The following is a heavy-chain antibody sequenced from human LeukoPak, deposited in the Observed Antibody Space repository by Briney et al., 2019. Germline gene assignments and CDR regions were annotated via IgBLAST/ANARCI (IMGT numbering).Heavy chain of an antibody. Sequence: GSLRLSCAASGFTFSDNYMSWIRQAPGKGLEWVSYISSSGSTKYYADSVKGRFTISRDNAKNSVYLQMNSLRAEDTAVYYCARDRHTIFGVVIHYYGMDVWGQGTTVTVSS. V-gene: IGHV3-11*01. J-gene: IGHJ6*02. CDR2: ISSSGSTK. CDR3: ARDRHTIFGVVIHYYGMDV. D-gene: IGHD3-3*01. CDR1: GFTFSDNY.